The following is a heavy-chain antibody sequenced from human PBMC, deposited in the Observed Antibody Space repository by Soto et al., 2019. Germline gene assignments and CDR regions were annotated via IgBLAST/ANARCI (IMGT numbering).Heavy chain of an antibody. J-gene: IGHJ4*02. Sequence: QVQLQQWGAGLLKPSETLSLTCAVFGESVRDYFWSWIRQPPGKGLEWIGEVTDSGSTNYNPSLKSRVTLSVDTSENRFSLQLRSVTAADAAVYYCARGLPANYWGQGTLVTVSS. CDR1: GESVRDYF. CDR3: ARGLPANY. CDR2: VTDSGST. V-gene: IGHV4-34*01.